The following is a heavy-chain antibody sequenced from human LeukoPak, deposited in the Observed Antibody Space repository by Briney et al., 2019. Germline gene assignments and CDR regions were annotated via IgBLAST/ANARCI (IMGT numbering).Heavy chain of an antibody. Sequence: GGSLRLSCAASGFTFSSYWMSWVRQAPRKGLEWVANIKQDGSEKYYVDSVKGRFTISRDNSKNTLYLQMNSLRAEDTAVYYCAKDQYGDYVWEGDMDVWGKGTTVTISS. CDR2: IKQDGSEK. V-gene: IGHV3-7*03. D-gene: IGHD4-17*01. J-gene: IGHJ6*03. CDR1: GFTFSSYW. CDR3: AKDQYGDYVWEGDMDV.